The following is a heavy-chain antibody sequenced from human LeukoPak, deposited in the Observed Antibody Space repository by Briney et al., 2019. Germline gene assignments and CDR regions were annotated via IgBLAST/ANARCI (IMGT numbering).Heavy chain of an antibody. CDR1: GFTFSSYD. J-gene: IGHJ4*02. D-gene: IGHD3-10*01. V-gene: IGHV3-13*01. CDR3: ARVFSGTYQDY. CDR2: IGYTGDT. Sequence: PGGSLRLSCAASGFTFSSYDVHWVRQVPGKGLEWVSAIGYTGDTYYPDSVKGRFTISRENAKNSLYLQMNSLRAGDTAVYYCARVFSGTYQDYWGQGTLVTVSS.